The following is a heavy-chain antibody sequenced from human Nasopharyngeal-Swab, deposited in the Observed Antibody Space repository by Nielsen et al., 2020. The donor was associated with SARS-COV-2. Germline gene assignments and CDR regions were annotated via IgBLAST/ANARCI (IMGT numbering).Heavy chain of an antibody. CDR2: IYYSGST. D-gene: IGHD3-3*01. CDR3: ARDGLATVTIFGVGIPNGWYDP. Sequence: ETLSLTCTVSGGSISSSSYYWDWIRQPPGKGLEWIGSIYYSGSTYYNPSLKSRVTISVDTSKNQFSLKLSSVTAADTAVYYCARDGLATVTIFGVGIPNGWYDPWGQGTLVTVSS. CDR1: GGSISSSSYY. V-gene: IGHV4-39*02. J-gene: IGHJ5*02.